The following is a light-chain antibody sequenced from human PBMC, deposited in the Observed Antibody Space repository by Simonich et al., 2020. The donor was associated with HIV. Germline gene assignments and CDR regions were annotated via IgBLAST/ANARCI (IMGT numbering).Light chain of an antibody. Sequence: EIVLIQSPDFQSVTPKEKVTIPCRANQSISGRLHWSQQKPDQSPKLLIKYASQSIAGVPSRFSGSGSGTDFTLTINSLEAEDAAAYYCHQSSSLPLTFGGGTKVEIK. V-gene: IGKV6D-21*02. CDR3: HQSSSLPLT. CDR1: QSISGR. CDR2: YAS. J-gene: IGKJ4*01.